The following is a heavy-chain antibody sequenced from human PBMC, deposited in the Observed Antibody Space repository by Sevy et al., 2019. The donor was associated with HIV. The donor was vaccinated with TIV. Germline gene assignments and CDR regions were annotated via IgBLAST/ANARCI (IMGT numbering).Heavy chain of an antibody. V-gene: IGHV5-51*01. Sequence: GESLKISCKGSGYSFTRYWIAWLRQMPGKGLEWMGIIYPDDSETRYSPSFQGQVTISADKSISTAYLQWSSLRDSYSAMYYCARLISTSGICYLDYWGQGNSVTVSS. CDR3: ARLISTSGICYLDY. CDR2: IYPDDSET. J-gene: IGHJ4*02. D-gene: IGHD2-8*02. CDR1: GYSFTRYW.